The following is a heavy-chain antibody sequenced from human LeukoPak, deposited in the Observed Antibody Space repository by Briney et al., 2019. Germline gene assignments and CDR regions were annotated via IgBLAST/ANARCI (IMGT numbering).Heavy chain of an antibody. J-gene: IGHJ4*02. V-gene: IGHV4-39*01. CDR3: AIKPYYYDSSGPVDY. Sequence: PSETLSLTCTVSGGSISSSSYYWGWIRQPPGKGLEWIGSIYYSGSTYYNPSLKSRVTISVDTSKNQFSLKLSSVTAADTAVYYCAIKPYYYDSSGPVDYWGRGTLVTVSS. CDR2: IYYSGST. D-gene: IGHD3-22*01. CDR1: GGSISSSSYY.